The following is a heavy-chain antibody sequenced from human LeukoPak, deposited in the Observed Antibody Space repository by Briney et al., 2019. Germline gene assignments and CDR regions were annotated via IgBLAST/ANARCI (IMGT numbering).Heavy chain of an antibody. J-gene: IGHJ4*02. CDR2: IDHTGST. V-gene: IGHV4-59*11. CDR3: ARDREVGATGYYFDY. Sequence: SETLSLICSVSGDSISMHYRSWIRQPPGKGLEWIGYIDHTGSTNYNPSLKSRVTISVDTSKNQFSLKLSSVTAADTAVYYCARDREVGATGYYFDYWGQGTLVTVSS. CDR1: GDSISMHY. D-gene: IGHD1-26*01.